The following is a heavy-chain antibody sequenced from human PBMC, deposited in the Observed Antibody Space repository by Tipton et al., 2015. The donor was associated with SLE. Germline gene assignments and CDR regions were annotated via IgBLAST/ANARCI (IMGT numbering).Heavy chain of an antibody. CDR2: IVPLFGTA. CDR1: GGTVSSYV. J-gene: IGHJ3*01. V-gene: IGHV1-69*05. CDR3: AGMNSFSLYAAVAFDL. D-gene: IGHD2/OR15-2a*01. Sequence: QLVQSGAEVKKPGSSVKVSCKASGGTVSSYVISWVRQAPGEGPQWMGGIVPLFGTARYAQKFQGRVTMTTDESTSTFFMELSSLRSDDPAVYFCAGMNSFSLYAAVAFDLRGQGTVVT.